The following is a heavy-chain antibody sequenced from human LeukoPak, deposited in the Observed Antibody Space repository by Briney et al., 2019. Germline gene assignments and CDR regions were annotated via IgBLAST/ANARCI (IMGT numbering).Heavy chain of an antibody. CDR2: IYTSGST. CDR1: GGSISSSSYY. CDR3: ARANWLIPYFDY. J-gene: IGHJ4*02. V-gene: IGHV4-61*02. D-gene: IGHD3-9*01. Sequence: SETLSLTCIVSGGSISSSSYYWSWIRQPAGKGLEWIGRIYTSGSTNYNPSLKSRVTISVDTSKNQFSLKLSSVTAADTAVYYCARANWLIPYFDYWGQGTLVTVSS.